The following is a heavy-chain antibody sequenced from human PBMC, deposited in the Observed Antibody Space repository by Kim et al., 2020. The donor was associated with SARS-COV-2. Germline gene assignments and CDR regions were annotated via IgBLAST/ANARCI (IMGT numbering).Heavy chain of an antibody. V-gene: IGHV3-48*03. CDR2: SRGTPT. J-gene: IGHJ4*02. Sequence: SRGTPTYYTDSVKGRLTISRDNAKNSVYFQMNSLRAEDTAVYYCTARLDFWGQGALVIVSS. CDR3: TARLDF.